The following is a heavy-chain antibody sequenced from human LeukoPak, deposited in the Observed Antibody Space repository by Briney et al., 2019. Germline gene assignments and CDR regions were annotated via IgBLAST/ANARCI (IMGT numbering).Heavy chain of an antibody. Sequence: GGSLRLSCAASGFTFSSYAMSWVRQAPGKGLEWVSAISGSGGSTYYADSVKGRLTISRDNSKNTLYLQMNSLRAEDTAVYYCAPKRPGGVAGDFDYWGQGTLVTVSS. V-gene: IGHV3-23*01. CDR1: GFTFSSYA. CDR3: APKRPGGVAGDFDY. CDR2: ISGSGGST. D-gene: IGHD6-19*01. J-gene: IGHJ4*02.